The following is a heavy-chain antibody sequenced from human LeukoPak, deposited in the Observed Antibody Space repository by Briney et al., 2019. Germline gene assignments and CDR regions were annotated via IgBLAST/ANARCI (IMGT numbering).Heavy chain of an antibody. CDR3: ARDLEDSSPFGAFDL. CDR2: IWFNGINK. Sequence: GGSLRLSCAASGFSFSNYGMQWVRQAPGKGLEGVAGIWFNGINKYHADFIKGRFNIYRDNYKNMIYLQMNILTADDTAVYYCARDLEDSSPFGAFDLWGQGTMVTVSS. V-gene: IGHV3-33*01. CDR1: GFSFSNYG. J-gene: IGHJ3*01. D-gene: IGHD3-22*01.